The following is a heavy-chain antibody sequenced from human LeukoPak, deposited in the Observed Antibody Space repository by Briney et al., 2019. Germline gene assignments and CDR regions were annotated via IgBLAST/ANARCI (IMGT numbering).Heavy chain of an antibody. CDR2: IIPIFGIA. J-gene: IGHJ4*02. V-gene: IGHV1-69*13. Sequence: SVKVSCKASGYTFTSYGISWVRQAPGQGLEGVGGIIPIFGIANYAQKFQGRVTITADESTGTAYMELSSLRSDDTAVYYCARGPSDPEGLRYWGQGTLVTVSS. CDR1: GYTFTSYG. D-gene: IGHD2-21*01. CDR3: ARGPSDPEGLRY.